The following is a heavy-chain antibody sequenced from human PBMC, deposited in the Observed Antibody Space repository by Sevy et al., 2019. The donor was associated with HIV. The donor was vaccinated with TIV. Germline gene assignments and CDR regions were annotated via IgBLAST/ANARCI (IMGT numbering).Heavy chain of an antibody. Sequence: SETLSLTCTVSGDSISNYYWSWIRQPPGKGLERIGYIYYSGFTNYNPSLKSRVTISVDTSKNQFSLKLSSVTAADTAVYYCARGIVAYYFDYWRQGTLVTVSS. J-gene: IGHJ4*02. V-gene: IGHV4-59*01. CDR1: GDSISNYY. CDR2: IYYSGFT. D-gene: IGHD5-12*01. CDR3: ARGIVAYYFDY.